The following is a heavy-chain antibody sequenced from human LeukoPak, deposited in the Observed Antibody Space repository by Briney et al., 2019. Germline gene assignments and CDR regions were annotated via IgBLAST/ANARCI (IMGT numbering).Heavy chain of an antibody. CDR2: INHSGST. J-gene: IGHJ4*02. V-gene: IGHV4-34*01. CDR1: GGSFSGYY. D-gene: IGHD2-15*01. Sequence: KTSETLSLTCAVYGGSFSGYYWSWIRQPPGKGLEWIGEINHSGSTNYNPSLKSRVTISVDTSKNQFSLKLSSVTAADTAVYYCARGYCSGGSCRRGLRNYFDYWGQGTLVTVSS. CDR3: ARGYCSGGSCRRGLRNYFDY.